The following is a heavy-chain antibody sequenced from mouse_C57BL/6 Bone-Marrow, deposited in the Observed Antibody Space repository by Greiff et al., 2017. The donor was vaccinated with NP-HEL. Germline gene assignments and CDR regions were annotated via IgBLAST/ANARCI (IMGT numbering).Heavy chain of an antibody. CDR2: IWSGGST. D-gene: IGHD1-1*01. Sequence: QVQLKQSGPGLVQPSQSLSITCTVSGFSLTSYGVHWVRQSPGKGLEWLGVIWSGGSTDYNAAFIYRLSISKDNSKSQVFFKMNSLQADDTAIYYCARESFYYGSSPYAMDYWGQGTSVTVSS. J-gene: IGHJ4*01. CDR3: ARESFYYGSSPYAMDY. CDR1: GFSLTSYG. V-gene: IGHV2-2*01.